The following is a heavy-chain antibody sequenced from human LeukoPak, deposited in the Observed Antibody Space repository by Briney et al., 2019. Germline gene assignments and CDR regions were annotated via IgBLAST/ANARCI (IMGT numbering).Heavy chain of an antibody. CDR3: AKLGTTSVTTGY. Sequence: QPGGTLRLSCAASGFTFSSYAMSWVRQAPGKGLEWVSAISGSGGSTYYADSVKGRFTISRDNSKNTLYLQMNSLRGEDTAVYYCAKLGTTSVTTGYWGQGTLVTVSS. V-gene: IGHV3-23*01. CDR2: ISGSGGST. CDR1: GFTFSSYA. D-gene: IGHD4-17*01. J-gene: IGHJ4*02.